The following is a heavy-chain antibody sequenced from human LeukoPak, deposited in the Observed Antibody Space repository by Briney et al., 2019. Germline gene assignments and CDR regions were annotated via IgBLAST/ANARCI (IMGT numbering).Heavy chain of an antibody. J-gene: IGHJ4*02. CDR1: GGSISGSSYS. D-gene: IGHD3/OR15-3a*01. V-gene: IGHV4-39*01. Sequence: SETLSLTCTASGGSISGSSYSWGWIRQPPGKGLEWIGNIHYSGTTYYNPSLRSRVTISVDTSKNQFSLKLSSVTAADTAVYYCARLDPYAGQDYWGQGTLVTVSS. CDR2: IHYSGTT. CDR3: ARLDPYAGQDY.